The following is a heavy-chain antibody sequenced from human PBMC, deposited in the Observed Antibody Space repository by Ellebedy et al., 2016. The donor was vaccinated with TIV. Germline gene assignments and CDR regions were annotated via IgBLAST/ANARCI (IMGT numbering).Heavy chain of an antibody. Sequence: GESLKISCAASGFTFSSYGMHWVRQAPGKGLEWVAVISYDGSNKYYADSVKGRFTISRDNSKNTLYLQMNSLRAEDTAVYYCAKSITIFGVDFDYWGQGTLVTVSS. CDR2: ISYDGSNK. D-gene: IGHD3-3*01. CDR3: AKSITIFGVDFDY. CDR1: GFTFSSYG. J-gene: IGHJ4*02. V-gene: IGHV3-30*18.